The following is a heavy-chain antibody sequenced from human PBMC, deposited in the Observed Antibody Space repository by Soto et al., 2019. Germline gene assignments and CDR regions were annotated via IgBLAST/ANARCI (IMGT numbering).Heavy chain of an antibody. J-gene: IGHJ5*02. D-gene: IGHD2-15*01. V-gene: IGHV4-30-2*01. CDR2: IYHSGST. CDR1: GGSISSGGYS. CDR3: ARGGYCSGGSCQGWWFDP. Sequence: QLQLQESGSGLVKPSQTLSLTCAVSGGSISSGGYSWSWIRQPPGKGLEWIGYIYHSGSTYYNPSLKSRVTISVDRSKNQFSLKLSSVTAADTAVYYCARGGYCSGGSCQGWWFDPWGQGTLVTVSS.